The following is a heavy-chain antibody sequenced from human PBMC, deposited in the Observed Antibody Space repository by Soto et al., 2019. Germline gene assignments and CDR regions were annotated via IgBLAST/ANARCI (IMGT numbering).Heavy chain of an antibody. V-gene: IGHV4-4*02. CDR2: IHHSGSS. D-gene: IGHD1-1*01. Sequence: QVQLHESGPGLVKPSETLSLTCAVSGRSISNNNWWSWVRQPPVKGLEWIGEIHHSGSSNYNPSLRSLITLSADQSKNQLSLTLISVTAADTAVYYSAMHDRYAKDVWGQGTTVTVSS. CDR3: AMHDRYAKDV. CDR1: GRSISNNNW. J-gene: IGHJ6*02.